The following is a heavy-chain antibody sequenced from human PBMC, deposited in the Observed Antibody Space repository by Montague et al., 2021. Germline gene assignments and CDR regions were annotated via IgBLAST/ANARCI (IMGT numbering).Heavy chain of an antibody. CDR2: INARGGET. J-gene: IGHJ4*02. Sequence: SLRLSCAASGFSFSSYAMGWVRQAPGRGLEWVSIINARGGETHHASSMKGRFTLSSDNTMNTLYLQMNILGVEDTAVYYCGRIATSRYHFDNWGQGTLVTVSS. V-gene: IGHV3-23*01. D-gene: IGHD1-1*01. CDR3: GRIATSRYHFDN. CDR1: GFSFSSYA.